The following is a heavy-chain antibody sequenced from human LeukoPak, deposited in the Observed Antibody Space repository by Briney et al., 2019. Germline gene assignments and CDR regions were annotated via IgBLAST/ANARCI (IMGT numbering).Heavy chain of an antibody. CDR3: ARGPRVLAAGSYFFDY. D-gene: IGHD6-13*01. Sequence: GGSLRLSCAASGFSFKDYYYSWIRQAPGKGLEWVSFINVNGGAMYYADFVKGRFTISRENAQNSVYLEMNSLRDEDTAVYYCARGPRVLAAGSYFFDYWGQGSLVTVSS. V-gene: IGHV3-11*01. J-gene: IGHJ4*02. CDR2: INVNGGAM. CDR1: GFSFKDYY.